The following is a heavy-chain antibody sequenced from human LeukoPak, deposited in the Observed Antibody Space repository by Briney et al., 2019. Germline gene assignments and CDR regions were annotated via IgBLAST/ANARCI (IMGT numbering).Heavy chain of an antibody. V-gene: IGHV3-74*01. Sequence: PGGSLRLSCAGSGITFSGFWMHWVRQAPGKGLVWVSRINSDGSSTNYADSVKGRFTISRDNAKNTLYLRMNSLRAEDTGVYYCARGLTPGGGNSAAYWGQGTLVTVSS. J-gene: IGHJ4*02. CDR1: GITFSGFW. D-gene: IGHD4-23*01. CDR2: INSDGSST. CDR3: ARGLTPGGGNSAAY.